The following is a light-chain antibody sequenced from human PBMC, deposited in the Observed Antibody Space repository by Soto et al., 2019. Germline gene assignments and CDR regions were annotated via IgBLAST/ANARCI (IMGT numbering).Light chain of an antibody. CDR1: QGVNTR. CDR2: QTS. Sequence: EFVLTQSSATLSSYPGNRVTLSFMPRQGVNTRLAWYQHRPGQAPRLLIYQTSIRAAGIPARFSASGSGTDFTPTISDVQPEDFALYYCHQRLRWPRTFGQGTKVDIK. J-gene: IGKJ1*01. CDR3: HQRLRWPRT. V-gene: IGKV3-11*01.